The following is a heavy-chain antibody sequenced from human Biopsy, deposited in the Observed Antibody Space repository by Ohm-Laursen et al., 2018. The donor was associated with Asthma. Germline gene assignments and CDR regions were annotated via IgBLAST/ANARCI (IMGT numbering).Heavy chain of an antibody. J-gene: IGHJ4*02. CDR3: AKVRSDWDITESFDY. Sequence: SLRLSCSASGFKFDEYTMHWVRQAPGKGLEWVAGINWNSATIGYADSVEGRFSISRDNAKNSVSMHMDSLRPEDTAFYYCAKVRSDWDITESFDYWGQGTLVTVSS. CDR2: INWNSATI. CDR1: GFKFDEYT. V-gene: IGHV3-9*01. D-gene: IGHD2-15*01.